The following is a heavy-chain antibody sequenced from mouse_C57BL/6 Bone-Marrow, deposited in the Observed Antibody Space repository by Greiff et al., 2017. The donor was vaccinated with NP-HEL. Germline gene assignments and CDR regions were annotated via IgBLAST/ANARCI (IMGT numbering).Heavy chain of an antibody. CDR2: ISNGGGST. V-gene: IGHV5-12*01. Sequence: EVQGVESGGGLVQPGGSLKLSCAASGFTFSDYYMYWVRQTPEKRLEWVAYISNGGGSTYYPDTVKGRFTISRDNAKNTLYLQMSHLKSEDTAMYYCARHLLWYLLAWFAYWGQGTLVTVSA. CDR1: GFTFSDYY. D-gene: IGHD2-1*01. J-gene: IGHJ3*01. CDR3: ARHLLWYLLAWFAY.